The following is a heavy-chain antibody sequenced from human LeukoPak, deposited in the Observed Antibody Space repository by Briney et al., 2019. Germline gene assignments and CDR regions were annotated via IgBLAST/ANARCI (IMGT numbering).Heavy chain of an antibody. CDR3: ARHQAYYDIPYYFDY. CDR1: GGSFSGYY. D-gene: IGHD3-9*01. Sequence: PSETLSLTCAVYGGSFSGYYWSWIRQPPGKGLEWIGEINHSGSTNYNPSLKSRVTISVDTSKNQFSLKLSSVTAADTAVYYCARHQAYYDIPYYFDYWGQGTLVTVSS. V-gene: IGHV4-34*01. J-gene: IGHJ4*02. CDR2: INHSGST.